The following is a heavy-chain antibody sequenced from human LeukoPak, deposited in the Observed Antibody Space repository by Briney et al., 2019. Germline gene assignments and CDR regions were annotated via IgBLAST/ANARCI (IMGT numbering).Heavy chain of an antibody. CDR1: GASITGDY. CDR2: VR. D-gene: IGHD3-22*01. CDR3: ARDDSSGHDDY. J-gene: IGHJ4*02. V-gene: IGHV4-59*12. Sequence: PSETLSLTCTVSGASITGDYWNWIRQPPGKGLEWIGFVRHYNPSLKSRVTISADISKNQFSLKLSSVTAADTAVYYCARDDSSGHDDYWGQGTLVTVSS.